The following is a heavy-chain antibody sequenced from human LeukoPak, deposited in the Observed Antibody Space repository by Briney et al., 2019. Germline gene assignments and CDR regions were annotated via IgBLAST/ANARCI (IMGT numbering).Heavy chain of an antibody. CDR3: AKGGAYDFWSGSNWFDR. D-gene: IGHD3-3*01. J-gene: IGHJ5*02. CDR1: GFTLSSYA. Sequence: QSGGSLRLSCAASGFTLSSYAMSWVRQAPGKGLEWVSAISGSGGSTYYVDSVKGRFTISRDNSKNTLYLQMNSLRGEDTAVYYCAKGGAYDFWSGSNWFDRWGQGTLVTVSS. CDR2: ISGSGGST. V-gene: IGHV3-23*01.